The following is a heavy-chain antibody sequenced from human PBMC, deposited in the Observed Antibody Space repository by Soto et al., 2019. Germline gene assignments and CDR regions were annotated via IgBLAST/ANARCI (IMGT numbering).Heavy chain of an antibody. CDR3: ACVAPTIFGAQFHHNLVDV. D-gene: IGHD3-3*01. CDR1: GFKFSDYH. J-gene: IGHJ6*02. CDR2: ISSSGSYT. Sequence: QVQLVQSGGGLVKPGGSLRLSCAASGFKFSDYHMSWIRQAQGKGLEWISYISSSGSYTTYTDSVKGRFTISRDNARSSLYLQMDSRRGEDTAVYYCACVAPTIFGAQFHHNLVDVWGQGTTVTVAS. V-gene: IGHV3-11*06.